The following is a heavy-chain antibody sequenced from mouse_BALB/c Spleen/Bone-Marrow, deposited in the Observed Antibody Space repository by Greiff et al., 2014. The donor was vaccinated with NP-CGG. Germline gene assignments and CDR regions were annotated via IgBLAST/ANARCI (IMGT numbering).Heavy chain of an antibody. CDR2: ISSGGSYT. Sequence: DVHLVESGGGLVKPGGSLKLSCAASGFTFSSYAMSWVRQSPEKRLEWVATISSGGSYTYYPDSVKGRFTISRDNAKNTLYLQMSSLRSDDTAMYYCARPSYYGSTMDYWGQGTSVTVSS. V-gene: IGHV5-9-3*01. D-gene: IGHD2-10*01. CDR3: ARPSYYGSTMDY. J-gene: IGHJ4*01. CDR1: GFTFSSYA.